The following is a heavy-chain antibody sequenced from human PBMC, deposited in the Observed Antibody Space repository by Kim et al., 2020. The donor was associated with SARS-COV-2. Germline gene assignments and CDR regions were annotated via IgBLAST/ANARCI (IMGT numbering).Heavy chain of an antibody. Sequence: GGSLRLSCAASGFTFTSDAMSWVRQAPGKGLEWVSAISGRGGSASSADSVPVQFTISIANAKNTHSLQLHILSPKTTAVAYCYCRSVRYFHWFYFHY. CDR3: YCRSVRYFHWFYFHY. J-gene: IGHJ4*01. CDR1: GFTFTSDA. CDR2: ISGRGGSA. V-gene: IGHV3-23*01. D-gene: IGHD3-9*01.